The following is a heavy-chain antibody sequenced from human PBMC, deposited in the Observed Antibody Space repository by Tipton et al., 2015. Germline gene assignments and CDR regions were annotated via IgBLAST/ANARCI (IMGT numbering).Heavy chain of an antibody. V-gene: IGHV4-38-2*01. CDR1: GYSISSGYY. CDR2: IFHRGDT. CDR3: ARGLLLWFGMSGY. D-gene: IGHD3-10*01. J-gene: IGHJ4*02. Sequence: PGLVKPSETLSLTCDVSGYSISSGYYWGWIRQPPGKGLEWIGSIFHRGDTNYNPSLKSRVTISLDTSKNQFSLKFNSVTAADTAVYYCARGLLLWFGMSGYWGRGTLVTVS.